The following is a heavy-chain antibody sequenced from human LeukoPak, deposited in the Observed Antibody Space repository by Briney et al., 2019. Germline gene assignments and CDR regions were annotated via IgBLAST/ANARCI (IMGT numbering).Heavy chain of an antibody. J-gene: IGHJ6*02. V-gene: IGHV1-69*04. Sequence: SVKVSCKASGVTFSSYAISWVRQAPGQGLEWMGRIIPILGIANYAQKFQGRVTITADKSTSTAYMELSSLRSEDTAVYYCARQVWYEDYYYGMDVWGQGTTVTVSS. D-gene: IGHD6-13*01. CDR2: IIPILGIA. CDR1: GVTFSSYA. CDR3: ARQVWYEDYYYGMDV.